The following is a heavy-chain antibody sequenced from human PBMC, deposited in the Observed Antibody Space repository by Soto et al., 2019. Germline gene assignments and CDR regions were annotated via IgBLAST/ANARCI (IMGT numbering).Heavy chain of an antibody. CDR1: GFTFSSYS. Sequence: GGSLRLSCAASGFTFSSYSMNWVRQAPGKGLEWVSSISSSSSYIYYAESVKGQYTISRDNAKNSLYLQMNSLIAEDTAVYYCARDILTGYDDYWGQGTLVTVSS. V-gene: IGHV3-21*01. D-gene: IGHD3-9*01. CDR2: ISSSSSYI. CDR3: ARDILTGYDDY. J-gene: IGHJ4*02.